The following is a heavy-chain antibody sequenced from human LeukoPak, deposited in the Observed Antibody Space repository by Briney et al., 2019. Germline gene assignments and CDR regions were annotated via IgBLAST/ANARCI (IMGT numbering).Heavy chain of an antibody. Sequence: GGSLRLSCAASGFTFSSYWMSWVRQAPGKGLEWVANIKQDGSEKYYVDSVKGRFTISRDNAKNSLYLQMNSLRAEDTAVYSCARTLDRDPFDPWGQGTLVTVSS. J-gene: IGHJ5*02. D-gene: IGHD1-14*01. CDR3: ARTLDRDPFDP. V-gene: IGHV3-7*01. CDR1: GFTFSSYW. CDR2: IKQDGSEK.